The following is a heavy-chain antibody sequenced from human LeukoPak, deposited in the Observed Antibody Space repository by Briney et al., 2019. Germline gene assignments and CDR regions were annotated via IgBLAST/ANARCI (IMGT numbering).Heavy chain of an antibody. CDR1: GFTFSSYG. CDR3: ARVPLGYYFDY. Sequence: GGSLRLSCAASGFTFSSYGMNWVRQAPGKGLEWVSSISSSSSYIYYADSVKGRFTISRDNAKISLYLQMNSLRAEDTAVYYCARVPLGYYFDYRGQGTLVTVSS. J-gene: IGHJ4*02. CDR2: ISSSSSYI. D-gene: IGHD3-16*01. V-gene: IGHV3-21*01.